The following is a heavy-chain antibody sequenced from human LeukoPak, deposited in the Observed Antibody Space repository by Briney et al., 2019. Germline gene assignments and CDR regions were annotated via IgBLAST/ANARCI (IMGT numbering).Heavy chain of an antibody. Sequence: GGSLRLSCAASGFTFSSYSTNWVRQAPGKGLEWVSSISSSSSYIYYADSVKGRFTISRDNAKNSLYLQMNSLRAEDTAVYYCARDLGNDCSSTSCVGWGQGTLVTVSS. D-gene: IGHD2-2*01. CDR1: GFTFSSYS. CDR3: ARDLGNDCSSTSCVG. CDR2: ISSSSSYI. V-gene: IGHV3-21*01. J-gene: IGHJ4*02.